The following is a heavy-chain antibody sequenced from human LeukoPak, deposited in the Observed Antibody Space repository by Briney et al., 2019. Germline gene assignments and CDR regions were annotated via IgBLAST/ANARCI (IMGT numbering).Heavy chain of an antibody. Sequence: PMASVKVSCKVFGYTFTSYGISWVRQAPGQGLEWMGWISGYNGETSYPQKVQDRITMTIDTFTTTAYMELRNLRSDDTAVYYCARRSQCNLSTCSKGGGFDIWGQGTMITVSS. CDR2: ISGYNGET. V-gene: IGHV1-18*01. D-gene: IGHD2/OR15-2a*01. CDR3: ARRSQCNLSTCSKGGGFDI. J-gene: IGHJ3*02. CDR1: GYTFTSYG.